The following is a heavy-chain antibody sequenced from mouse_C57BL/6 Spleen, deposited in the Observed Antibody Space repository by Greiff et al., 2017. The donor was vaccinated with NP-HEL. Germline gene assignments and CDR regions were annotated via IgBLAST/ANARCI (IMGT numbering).Heavy chain of an antibody. V-gene: IGHV10-3*01. Sequence: EVKLVESGGGLVQPKGSLKLSCAASGFTFNTYAMHWVRQAPGKGLEWVARIRSKRSNYATYYADSVKDRFTISRDDSQSMLYLQMNNLKTEDTAMYYCVRDYDGYYYAMDYWGQGTSVTVSS. J-gene: IGHJ4*01. CDR2: IRSKRSNYAT. CDR1: GFTFNTYA. D-gene: IGHD2-12*01. CDR3: VRDYDGYYYAMDY.